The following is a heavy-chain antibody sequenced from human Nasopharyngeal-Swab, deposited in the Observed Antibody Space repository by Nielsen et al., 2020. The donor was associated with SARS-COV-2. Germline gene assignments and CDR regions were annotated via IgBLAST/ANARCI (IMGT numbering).Heavy chain of an antibody. D-gene: IGHD2-2*01. J-gene: IGHJ3*02. V-gene: IGHV4-61*01. CDR2: IYYSGST. Sequence: SETLSLTCTVSGGSVSSGSYYWSWIRQPPGKGLEWIGYIYYSGSTNYNPSLKSRVTISVDTSKNQFSLKLSSVTAADMAVYYCARDPLVPAASDAFDIWGQGTMVTVSS. CDR1: GGSVSSGSYY. CDR3: ARDPLVPAASDAFDI.